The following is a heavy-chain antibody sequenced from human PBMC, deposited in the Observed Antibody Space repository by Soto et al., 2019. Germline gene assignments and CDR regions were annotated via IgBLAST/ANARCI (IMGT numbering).Heavy chain of an antibody. J-gene: IGHJ4*02. CDR3: ARDLGIVGATYFDY. D-gene: IGHD1-26*01. CDR2: IWYDGSNK. Sequence: QVQLVESGGGVVQPGRSLRLSCAASGFTFSSYGMHWVRQAPGKGLEWVAVIWYDGSNKYYADSVKGRFTISRDNSKNTMYLQMNSLRAEDTAVYYCARDLGIVGATYFDYWGQGTLVTVSS. V-gene: IGHV3-33*01. CDR1: GFTFSSYG.